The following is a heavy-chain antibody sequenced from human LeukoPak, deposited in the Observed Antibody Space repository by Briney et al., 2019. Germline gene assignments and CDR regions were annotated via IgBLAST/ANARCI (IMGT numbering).Heavy chain of an antibody. D-gene: IGHD3-10*01. V-gene: IGHV3-15*04. Sequence: GGSLRLSCEASGFTFTNAWLNWFGRAPGGGLDWVGRIASKTDGGATDYAAPVKGRFTISRDDSKNTLNLQMNSLKTEDTAVYYCTTGIRGDWGQGTLVTVSS. CDR3: TTGIRGD. CDR1: GFTFTNAW. J-gene: IGHJ4*02. CDR2: IASKTDGGAT.